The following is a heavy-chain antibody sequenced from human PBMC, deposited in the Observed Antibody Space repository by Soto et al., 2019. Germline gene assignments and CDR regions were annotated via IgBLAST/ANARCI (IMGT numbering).Heavy chain of an antibody. J-gene: IGHJ3*02. CDR1: GYTFTSYG. CDR3: ARVEDIVVVPAAMAHAFDI. CDR2: ISAYNGNT. V-gene: IGHV1-18*01. Sequence: ASVKVSCKASGYTFTSYGISWVRQAPGQGLEWMGWISAYNGNTNYAQKLQGRVTMTTDTSTSTAYMELRSLRSDDTAVYYCARVEDIVVVPAAMAHAFDIWGQGTMVTVSS. D-gene: IGHD2-2*01.